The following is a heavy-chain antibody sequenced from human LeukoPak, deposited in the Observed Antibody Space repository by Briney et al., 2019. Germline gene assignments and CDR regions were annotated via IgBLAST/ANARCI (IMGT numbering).Heavy chain of an antibody. J-gene: IGHJ4*02. CDR2: ISGGGDTT. Sequence: GGSLRLSCAASGFAFSTYPMTWVRQAPGKGLEWVSAISGGGDTTAYAASVQGRSTTSRDNSKNTLYLQVNSLRVEDTAVYYCAKDWSCDSWGQGTLVTVSS. CDR1: GFAFSTYP. CDR3: AKDWSCDS. V-gene: IGHV3-23*01. D-gene: IGHD3-10*01.